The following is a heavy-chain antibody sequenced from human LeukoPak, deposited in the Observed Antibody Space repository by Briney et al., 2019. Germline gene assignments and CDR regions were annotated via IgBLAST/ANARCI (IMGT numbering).Heavy chain of an antibody. CDR1: GYTFTGYY. CDR2: INPNSGGT. J-gene: IGHJ5*02. V-gene: IGHV1-2*02. CDR3: ARDLSKDYSSTSCYVTHNWFDP. Sequence: ASVKVSCKASGYTFTGYYMHWVRQAPGQGLEWMGWINPNSGGTNYAQKFQGRVTMTRDTSISTAYMELSRLRSDDTVVYYCARDLSKDYSSTSCYVTHNWFDPWGQGTLVTVSS. D-gene: IGHD2-2*01.